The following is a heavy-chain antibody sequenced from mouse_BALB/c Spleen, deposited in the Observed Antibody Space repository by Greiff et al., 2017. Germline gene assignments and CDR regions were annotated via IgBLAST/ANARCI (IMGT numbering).Heavy chain of an antibody. J-gene: IGHJ2*01. CDR1: GFNIKDYY. Sequence: VQLQQSGAELVKPGASVKLSCTASGFNIKDYYMHWVKQRPEQGLEWIGRIDPANGNTKYDPKFQSKATITADTSSNTAYLQLSSLTSEDTAVYYCASGGWGYVLDYWGQGTTLTVSS. D-gene: IGHD3-1*01. V-gene: IGHV14-3*02. CDR2: IDPANGNT. CDR3: ASGGWGYVLDY.